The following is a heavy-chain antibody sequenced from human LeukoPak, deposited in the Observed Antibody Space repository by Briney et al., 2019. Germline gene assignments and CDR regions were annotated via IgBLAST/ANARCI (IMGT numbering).Heavy chain of an antibody. Sequence: GGSLRLSCVVSGFTFSTNGMSWVRQAPGKGLEWVSGLSGSGSSVYYADSVRGRLTISRDNSRNILYLQLDSLRADDTAVYYCAKGLNWFDPWGQGTPVIVSS. CDR2: LSGSGSSV. D-gene: IGHD2-8*01. CDR1: GFTFSTNG. CDR3: AKGLNWFDP. J-gene: IGHJ5*02. V-gene: IGHV3-23*01.